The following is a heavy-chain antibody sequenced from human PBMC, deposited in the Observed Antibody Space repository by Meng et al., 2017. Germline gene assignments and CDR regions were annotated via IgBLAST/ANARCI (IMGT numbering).Heavy chain of an antibody. J-gene: IGHJ5*02. CDR1: GFTFSSYS. V-gene: IGHV3-21*01. D-gene: IGHD6-19*01. Sequence: GESLKISCAASGFTFSSYSMNWVRQAPGKGLEWVSSISSSSYIYYADSVKGRFTISRDNAKNSLYLQMNSLRAEDTAVYYCARDIRGIAVAAGQGWFDPWGHGNLV. CDR3: ARDIRGIAVAAGQGWFDP. CDR2: ISSSSYI.